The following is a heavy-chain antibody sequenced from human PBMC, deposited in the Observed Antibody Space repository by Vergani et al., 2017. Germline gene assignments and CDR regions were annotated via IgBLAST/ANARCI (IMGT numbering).Heavy chain of an antibody. CDR1: GYTFTGYY. CDR3: ACYDYVWGSYRSDY. CDR2: INPNSGGT. V-gene: IGHV1-2*02. D-gene: IGHD3-16*02. J-gene: IGHJ4*02. Sequence: QVQLVQSGAEVKKPGASVKVSCKASGYTFTGYYMHWVRQAPGQGLEWMGWINPNSGGTNSAQKFQGRVTMTRDTSISTAYMELSRLRSDDTAVYYCACYDYVWGSYRSDYWGQGTLVTVSS.